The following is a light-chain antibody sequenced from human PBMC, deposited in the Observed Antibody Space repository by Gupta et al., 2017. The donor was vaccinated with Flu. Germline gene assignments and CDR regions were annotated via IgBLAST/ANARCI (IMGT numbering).Light chain of an antibody. CDR1: SGSIASNV. Sequence: KFMLTQPHSLSESPGKTVTISYTRSSGSIASNVLQWYQQRPGSYPTTVIDYDNQRPSGVADRCSCYIDSYYTSAQTNISGLKAEDDAYYYCPYSNGSARVFGGGTKLTVL. J-gene: IGLJ3*02. CDR2: YDN. CDR3: PYSNGSARV. V-gene: IGLV6-57*01.